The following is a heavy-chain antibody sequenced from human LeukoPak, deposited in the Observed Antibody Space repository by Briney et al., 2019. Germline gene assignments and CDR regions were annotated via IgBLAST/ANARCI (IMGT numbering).Heavy chain of an antibody. CDR1: GFAFSNYA. D-gene: IGHD3-22*01. CDR2: ISSNGGST. V-gene: IGHV3-64*04. Sequence: GGSLRLSCSASGFAFSNYAMYWVRQAPGKGLEYISAISSNGGSTYYADSVKGRFTISGDNSKNMLFLQMNSLRAEDTAVYYCARFYDTSGYLDCWGQGTLVTVSS. J-gene: IGHJ4*02. CDR3: ARFYDTSGYLDC.